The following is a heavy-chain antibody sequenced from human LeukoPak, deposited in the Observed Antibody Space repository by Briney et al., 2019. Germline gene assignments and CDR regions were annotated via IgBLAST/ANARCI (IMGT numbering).Heavy chain of an antibody. CDR2: IYYSGST. CDR1: GGSISSTDDY. V-gene: IGHV4-39*07. J-gene: IGHJ3*02. Sequence: PSETLSLTCTVSGGSISSTDDYWGWIRQPPGKGPEWIGSIYYSGSTYYNPSRKSRITISEAPSKNQFSLKLSSVPAADTAVYYCAREDGTSMDNAFDIWGQGTMVTVSS. D-gene: IGHD5-18*01. CDR3: AREDGTSMDNAFDI.